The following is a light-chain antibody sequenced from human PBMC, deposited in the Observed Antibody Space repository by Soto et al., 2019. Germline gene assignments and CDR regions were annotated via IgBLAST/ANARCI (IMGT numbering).Light chain of an antibody. V-gene: IGLV2-14*01. CDR2: EVA. CDR1: SSDVGGYNY. CDR3: AAWDDSLNGVV. Sequence: QSALTQPASVPGSPGQSITISCTGTSSDVGGYNYVSWYQQHPGKAPKLIIYEVAHRPSGVSDRFSGSKSGNTASLTISGLQADDEADYYCAAWDDSLNGVVFGGGTKLTVL. J-gene: IGLJ2*01.